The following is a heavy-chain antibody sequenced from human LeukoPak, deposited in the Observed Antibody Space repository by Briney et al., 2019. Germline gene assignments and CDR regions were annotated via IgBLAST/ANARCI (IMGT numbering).Heavy chain of an antibody. V-gene: IGHV3-23*01. J-gene: IGHJ4*02. CDR2: MSGNGGTT. CDR3: ARRDYYDSSGYSPLFDY. CDR1: GLTFSSYA. Sequence: GGSLRLSCAASGLTFSSYAMSWVRQAPGQGLEWVSGMSGNGGTTYYADSVKGRFTISRDNSKNTLYLQMNNLRVEDTAVYYCARRDYYDSSGYSPLFDYWGQGTLVTVSS. D-gene: IGHD3-22*01.